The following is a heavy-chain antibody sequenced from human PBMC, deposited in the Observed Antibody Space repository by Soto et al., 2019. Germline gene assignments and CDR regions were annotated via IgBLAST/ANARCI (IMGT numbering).Heavy chain of an antibody. D-gene: IGHD2-8*01. CDR1: GFTFSNAW. J-gene: IGHJ4*02. CDR3: TTDRMAGDFDY. Sequence: GESLKISCAASGFTFSNAWMSWVRQAPGKGLEWVGRIKSKTDGGTTDYAAPVKGRFTISRDDSKNTLYLQMNSLKTEDTAVYYCTTDRMAGDFDYWGQGTLVTVSS. CDR2: IKSKTDGGTT. V-gene: IGHV3-15*01.